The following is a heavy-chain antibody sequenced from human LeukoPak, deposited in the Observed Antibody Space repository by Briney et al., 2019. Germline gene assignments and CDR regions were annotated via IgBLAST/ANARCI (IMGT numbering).Heavy chain of an antibody. D-gene: IGHD3-3*01. V-gene: IGHV1-2*02. Sequence: ASVKVSCKASGYTFTGYYIHWVRQAPGQGLEWMGWINPSSGGTNYAQKFQGRVTMTRDTSISTAYMELSRLRSDDTAVYYCARLTYYDFWSGYNYAFDIWGRGTMVTVSS. J-gene: IGHJ3*02. CDR3: ARLTYYDFWSGYNYAFDI. CDR1: GYTFTGYY. CDR2: INPSSGGT.